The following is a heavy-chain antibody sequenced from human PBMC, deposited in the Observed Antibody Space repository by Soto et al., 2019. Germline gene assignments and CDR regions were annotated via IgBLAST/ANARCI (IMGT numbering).Heavy chain of an antibody. CDR1: GFTFSGDA. V-gene: IGHV3-21*01. CDR3: TRDYVMDV. D-gene: IGHD3-10*02. J-gene: IGHJ6*02. Sequence: GSLRLSCAASGFTFSGDAMNWVRQAPGKGLGWVSSISTTSTYIYYADSVKGRFTISRDNANNSLHLQMNSLRAEDTAVYYCTRDYVMDVWGQGTTVTVSS. CDR2: ISTTSTYI.